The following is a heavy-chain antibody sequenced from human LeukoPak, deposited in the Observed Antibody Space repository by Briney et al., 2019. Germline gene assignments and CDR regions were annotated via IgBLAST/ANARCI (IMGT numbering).Heavy chain of an antibody. D-gene: IGHD3-16*01. V-gene: IGHV1-3*01. CDR2: INPGNGNT. J-gene: IGHJ4*02. CDR1: GYTFPNYA. CDR3: ARGGYDYVWGQYDY. Sequence: ASVKVSCKASGYTFPNYAMHWVRQAPRQSLEWMGWINPGNGNTKYSQNFQGRVTLTRDTSASTAYMDVSSLKSKDTAVYYCARGGYDYVWGQYDYWGQGTLLTVSS.